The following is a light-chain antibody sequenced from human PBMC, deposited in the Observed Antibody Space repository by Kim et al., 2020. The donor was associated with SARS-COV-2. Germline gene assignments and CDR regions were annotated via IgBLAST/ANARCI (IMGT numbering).Light chain of an antibody. V-gene: IGKV1-27*01. CDR3: QKDNGAPWT. CDR2: AAT. J-gene: IGKJ1*01. Sequence: ESVGDRVTSTGRASQGSNNDLAWYQQKPGKGRKFRIYAATALQAGVPDRFRGSGSGTDFTLTISSLQPEDVGTYYCQKDNGAPWTFGQGTKVDIK. CDR1: QGSNND.